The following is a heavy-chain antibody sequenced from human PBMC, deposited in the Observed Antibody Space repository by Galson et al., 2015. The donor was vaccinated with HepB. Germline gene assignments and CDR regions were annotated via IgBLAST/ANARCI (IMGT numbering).Heavy chain of an antibody. V-gene: IGHV3-21*01. CDR1: GFTFSSYS. CDR3: ARVWARGSGSGY. D-gene: IGHD3-10*01. Sequence: SLRFSCAASGFTFSSYSMNWVRQAPGKGLEWVSSISSSSSYIYYADSVKGRFTISRDNAKNSLYLQMNSLRAEDTAVYYCARVWARGSGSGYWGQGTLVTVSS. CDR2: ISSSSSYI. J-gene: IGHJ4*02.